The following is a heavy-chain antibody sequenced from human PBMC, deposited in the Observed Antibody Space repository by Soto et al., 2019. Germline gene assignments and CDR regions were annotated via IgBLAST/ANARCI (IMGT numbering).Heavy chain of an antibody. Sequence: ASVKVSCKASGYTFTNYGISWVRQAPGQGPQWMGWISCYNGDTKYAQTLQGRVTMTTDTYTSTAYMELRSLRSDDTAVYYCARGGSTWSAEYYQHWGQGTLVTVSS. D-gene: IGHD6-13*01. CDR3: ARGGSTWSAEYYQH. V-gene: IGHV1-18*01. CDR2: ISCYNGDT. J-gene: IGHJ1*01. CDR1: GYTFTNYG.